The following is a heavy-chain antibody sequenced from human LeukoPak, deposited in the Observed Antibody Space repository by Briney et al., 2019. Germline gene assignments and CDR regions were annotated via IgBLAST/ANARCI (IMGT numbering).Heavy chain of an antibody. D-gene: IGHD4-23*01. J-gene: IGHJ4*02. CDR2: FDPGDGET. V-gene: IGHV1-24*01. CDR3: ATEHRSWDYGGNPGFDY. Sequence: SVKVSCKVSGYTLTELSMHWVRQPAGKGLEWMGGFDPGDGETIYEQKFQGRVTMTEDTSTDKAYMELSSLRSEDTAVYYCATEHRSWDYGGNPGFDYWGQGTLVTVSS. CDR1: GYTLTELS.